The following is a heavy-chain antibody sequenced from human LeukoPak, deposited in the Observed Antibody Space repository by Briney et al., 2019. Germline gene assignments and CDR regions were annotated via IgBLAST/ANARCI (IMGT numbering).Heavy chain of an antibody. CDR1: GYSFTSYW. CDR3: AMGLNSGWDYFDY. V-gene: IGHV5-51*01. D-gene: IGHD6-19*01. CDR2: IYPRDSDT. Sequence: GESLEISCKGSGYSFTSYWIGWVRQMPGKGLEWMGIIYPRDSDTIYSPSFQGQVTISADRSISTAYLQWSSLKASDAAMYYCAMGLNSGWDYFDYWGQGTLVTVSS. J-gene: IGHJ4*02.